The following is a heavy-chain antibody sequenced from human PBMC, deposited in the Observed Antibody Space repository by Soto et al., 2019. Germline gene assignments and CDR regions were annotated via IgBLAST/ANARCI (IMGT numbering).Heavy chain of an antibody. J-gene: IGHJ4*02. CDR1: GGTFNSYA. Sequence: QVQLVQSGAEVKKPGSSVKVSCKASGGTFNSYAFSWVRQAPGQGFEWMGGIIPVFGRSHYAQKFQGRVTITADESATTVFLELSSLRSEDTALYCCARRMGYFDYWGQGTLVTVSP. V-gene: IGHV1-69*01. CDR3: ARRMGYFDY. D-gene: IGHD2-8*01. CDR2: IIPVFGRS.